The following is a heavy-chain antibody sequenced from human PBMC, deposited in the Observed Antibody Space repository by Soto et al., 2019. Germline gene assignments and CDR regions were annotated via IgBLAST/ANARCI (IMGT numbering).Heavy chain of an antibody. CDR1: GFSLSTSGVG. CDR2: IYWDDDK. V-gene: IGHV2-5*02. Sequence: KESGPTLVKPTQTLTLTCTFSGFSLSTSGVGVGWIRQPPGKALEWLALIYWDDDKRYSPSLKSRLTITKDTSKNQVVLTMTNMDPVDTATYYCAHRGYSSSWPYYYGMDVWGQGTTVTVSS. D-gene: IGHD6-13*01. CDR3: AHRGYSSSWPYYYGMDV. J-gene: IGHJ6*02.